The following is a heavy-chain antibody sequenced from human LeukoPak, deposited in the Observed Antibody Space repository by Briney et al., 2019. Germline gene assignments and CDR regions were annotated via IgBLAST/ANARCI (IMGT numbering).Heavy chain of an antibody. CDR3: ARDRVSRYFDCFDY. CDR1: GFTFSSYW. D-gene: IGHD3-9*01. CDR2: IKQDGSEK. J-gene: IGHJ4*02. V-gene: IGHV3-7*01. Sequence: PGGSLRLSCAASGFTFSSYWMSWVRQAPGKGLEWVANIKQDGSEKYYVDSVKGRFTISRDNAKNSLYLLMNSLRAEDTAVYYCARDRVSRYFDCFDYWGQGTLVTVSS.